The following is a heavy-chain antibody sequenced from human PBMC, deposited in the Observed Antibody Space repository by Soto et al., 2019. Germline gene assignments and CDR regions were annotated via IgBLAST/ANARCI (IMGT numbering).Heavy chain of an antibody. V-gene: IGHV1-8*01. Sequence: ASVKVSCKASGYTFTSYDINWVRQATGQGLEWMGWMNPNSGNTGYAQKFQGRVTMTRNTSISTAYMELSSLRSEDTAVCYCARVNIVVVPAAIGRLYYYYGMDVWGQGTTVTVSS. CDR3: ARVNIVVVPAAIGRLYYYYGMDV. D-gene: IGHD2-2*02. J-gene: IGHJ6*02. CDR1: GYTFTSYD. CDR2: MNPNSGNT.